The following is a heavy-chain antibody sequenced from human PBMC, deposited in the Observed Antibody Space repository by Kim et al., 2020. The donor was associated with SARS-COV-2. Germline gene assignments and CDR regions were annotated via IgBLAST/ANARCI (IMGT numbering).Heavy chain of an antibody. Sequence: DSVKGRFTISRDNSKNTLYLQMNSLRAEDTAVYYCARGSVDTAMVTGFDYWGQGTLVTVSS. J-gene: IGHJ4*02. V-gene: IGHV3-30*01. D-gene: IGHD5-18*01. CDR3: ARGSVDTAMVTGFDY.